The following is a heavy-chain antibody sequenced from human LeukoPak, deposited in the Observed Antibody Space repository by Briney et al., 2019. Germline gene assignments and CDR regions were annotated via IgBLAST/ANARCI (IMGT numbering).Heavy chain of an antibody. CDR3: ARTSAGAAAGEFDY. D-gene: IGHD6-13*01. J-gene: IGHJ4*02. V-gene: IGHV1-2*02. CDR1: GYTFIAYY. CDR2: INPNGGGT. Sequence: ASVKVSCKASGYTFIAYYIHWVRQAPGQGLEWMGWINPNGGGTNYAQKFQGRVTMISDTSISTAYMDLSRLTSDDAALYYCARTSAGAAAGEFDYWGQGTLVTVSS.